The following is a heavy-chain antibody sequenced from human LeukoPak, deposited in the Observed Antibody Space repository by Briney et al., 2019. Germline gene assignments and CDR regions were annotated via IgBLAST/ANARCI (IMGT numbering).Heavy chain of an antibody. CDR1: GGSFSGYY. J-gene: IGHJ4*02. Sequence: SETLSLTCAVYGGSFSGYYWSWIRQPPGKGLEWIGEINHSGSTNYNPSLKGRVTISVDTSKNQFSLKLSSVTAADTAVYYCARGGSSWYRSFFDYWGQGTLVTVSS. D-gene: IGHD6-13*01. V-gene: IGHV4-34*01. CDR2: INHSGST. CDR3: ARGGSSWYRSFFDY.